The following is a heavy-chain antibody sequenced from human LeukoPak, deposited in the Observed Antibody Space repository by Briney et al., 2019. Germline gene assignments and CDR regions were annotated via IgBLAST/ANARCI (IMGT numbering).Heavy chain of an antibody. D-gene: IGHD6-19*01. J-gene: IGHJ5*02. CDR1: GDSVSSNSAA. Sequence: SQTLSLTFAISGDSVSSNSAAWNWIRQSPSRGLEWLGRTYYRSRWYNDYAVSVKSRITINPDTSKNQFSLQLNSVTPEDTAVYYCARERRMSSGWYEDWFDPWGQGTLVTVSS. CDR3: ARERRMSSGWYEDWFDP. CDR2: TYYRSRWYN. V-gene: IGHV6-1*01.